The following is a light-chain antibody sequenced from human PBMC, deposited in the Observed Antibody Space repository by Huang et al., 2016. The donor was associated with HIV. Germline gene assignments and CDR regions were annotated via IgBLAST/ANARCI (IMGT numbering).Light chain of an antibody. CDR1: QSISSS. CDR2: ASY. V-gene: IGKV1-39*01. CDR3: QQSYSTLWT. Sequence: IQMTQSPSSLSASVGDRVTITCRASQSISSSLNWYQQKPGTAPKLLIYASYKLQSGVPSRFSGSGSGTDFTLTISSLQPEDFATYFCQQSYSTLWTFGQGTKVEIK. J-gene: IGKJ1*01.